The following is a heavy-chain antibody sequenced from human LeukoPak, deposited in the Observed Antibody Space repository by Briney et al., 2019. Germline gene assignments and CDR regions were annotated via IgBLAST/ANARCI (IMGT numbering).Heavy chain of an antibody. D-gene: IGHD4-17*01. CDR3: ARDYGYGDYYRWFDP. J-gene: IGHJ5*02. CDR2: IYYSGST. CDR1: TFTICCGDWF. Sequence: SVTLSFTSSVSTFTICCGDWFRGWIRQPPGKSLGWIGYIYYSGSTYYNPSLKSRVTISVDTTKNQFSLKLSSVTAADTAVYYCARDYGYGDYYRWFDPWGQGTLVTVSS. V-gene: IGHV4-30-4*01.